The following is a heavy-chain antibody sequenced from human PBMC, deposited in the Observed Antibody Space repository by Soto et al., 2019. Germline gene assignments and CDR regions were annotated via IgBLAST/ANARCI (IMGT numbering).Heavy chain of an antibody. Sequence: PGGSLRLSCAASGFTFRSYGMTWVRQAPGKGLEWVSFSSATGSGTYYADSVKGRFTISRDNSKNTLYLQMTSLRADDTAVYYCAKDRRAGGNYGFYSDFWGQGALVTVSS. J-gene: IGHJ4*02. V-gene: IGHV3-23*01. CDR2: SSATGSGT. CDR1: GFTFRSYG. CDR3: AKDRRAGGNYGFYSDF. D-gene: IGHD1-7*01.